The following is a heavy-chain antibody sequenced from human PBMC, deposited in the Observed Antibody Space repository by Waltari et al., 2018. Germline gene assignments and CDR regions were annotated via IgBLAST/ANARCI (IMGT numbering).Heavy chain of an antibody. D-gene: IGHD6-19*01. CDR3: ARGLGSSGWYEARDY. V-gene: IGHV4-34*01. J-gene: IGHJ4*02. CDR1: GGSFSGYY. Sequence: QVQLQQWGAGLLKPSETLSLTCAVYGGSFSGYYWSWIRQPPGKGLEWIGEINHSGSTNYNPSLKSRVTISVDTSKNQFSLKLSSVTAADTAVYYCARGLGSSGWYEARDYWGQGTLVTVSS. CDR2: INHSGST.